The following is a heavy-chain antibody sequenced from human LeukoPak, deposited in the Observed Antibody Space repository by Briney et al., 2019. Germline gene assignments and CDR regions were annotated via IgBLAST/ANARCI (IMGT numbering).Heavy chain of an antibody. CDR1: GFTFSSYW. D-gene: IGHD3-9*01. Sequence: GGSLRLSCAASGFTFSSYWMSWVRQAPGKGLEWVANIKKDGSEKYYVDSVKGRFTISRDNAKTSLYLQMNSLRAEDTAVYYCARAGRYFDWLPRRVPYFDYWGQGTLVTVSS. J-gene: IGHJ4*02. CDR3: ARAGRYFDWLPRRVPYFDY. V-gene: IGHV3-7*01. CDR2: IKKDGSEK.